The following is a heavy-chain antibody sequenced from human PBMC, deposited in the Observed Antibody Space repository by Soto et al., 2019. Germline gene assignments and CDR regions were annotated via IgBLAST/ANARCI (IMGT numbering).Heavy chain of an antibody. Sequence: AASVKVSCKASGYTFTRYTMNWVRQAPGQRLEWMGWINPDNGNTKSSQKFQDRVIITRDTSASTAYMDLSSLGSEDTAVYYCARGIATGQLDPWGQGTLVTVS. CDR1: GYTFTRYT. D-gene: IGHD2-15*01. CDR3: ARGIATGQLDP. CDR2: INPDNGNT. V-gene: IGHV1-3*01. J-gene: IGHJ5*02.